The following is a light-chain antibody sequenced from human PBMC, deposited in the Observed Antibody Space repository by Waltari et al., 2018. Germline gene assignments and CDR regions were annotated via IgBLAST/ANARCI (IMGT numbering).Light chain of an antibody. CDR3: HQSYRFPPT. V-gene: IGKV1-39*01. CDR1: QSINKY. Sequence: DIQMTQYPSSLSASVGVRVSITCRASQSINKYLNWYQQRPGEAPNLLIYAAFNLQSGVPSRFRGSGSGTDFTLTISGLQPEDSATYYCHQSYRFPPTFGPGTKLDIK. CDR2: AAF. J-gene: IGKJ3*01.